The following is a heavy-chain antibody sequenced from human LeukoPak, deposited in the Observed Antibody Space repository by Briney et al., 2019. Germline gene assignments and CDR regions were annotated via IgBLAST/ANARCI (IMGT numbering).Heavy chain of an antibody. D-gene: IGHD3/OR15-3a*01. CDR3: TSGRGPFDY. V-gene: IGHV3-74*01. Sequence: GGSLRLSCAASGFTFSNHWMHWVRQAPGKGLVWASRINGDGSSTTYADSVKGRITISRDNAKNTLYLQMNSLRVEDTAVYYCTSGRGPFDYWGQGTPVTVSS. CDR1: GFTFSNHW. J-gene: IGHJ4*02. CDR2: INGDGSST.